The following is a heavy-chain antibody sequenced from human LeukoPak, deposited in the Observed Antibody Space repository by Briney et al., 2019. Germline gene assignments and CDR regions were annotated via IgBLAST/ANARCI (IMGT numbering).Heavy chain of an antibody. CDR3: ARGRDIVVVPAVNNWFDP. J-gene: IGHJ5*02. D-gene: IGHD2-2*01. V-gene: IGHV4-34*01. Sequence: SETLSLTCAVYGGSFSGYYWSWIRQPPGKGLEWIGEINHSGSTNYNPSLKSRVTVSVDTSKNQFSLKLSSVTAAGTAVYFCARGRDIVVVPAVNNWFDPWGQGTLVTVSS. CDR1: GGSFSGYY. CDR2: INHSGST.